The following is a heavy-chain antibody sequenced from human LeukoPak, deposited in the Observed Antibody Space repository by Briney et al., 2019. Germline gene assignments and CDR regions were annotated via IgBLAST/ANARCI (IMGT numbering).Heavy chain of an antibody. CDR2: IYYSGST. CDR3: ARETDRWFDP. CDR1: GGSISSSIYY. J-gene: IGHJ5*02. D-gene: IGHD3-22*01. V-gene: IGHV4-39*07. Sequence: SETLSLTRTVSGGSISSSIYYWGWIRQPPGKGLEWIGSIYYSGSTYYNPSLKSRVTISVDTSKNQFSLKLTSVTAADTAVYYCARETDRWFDPWGQGTLVTVSS.